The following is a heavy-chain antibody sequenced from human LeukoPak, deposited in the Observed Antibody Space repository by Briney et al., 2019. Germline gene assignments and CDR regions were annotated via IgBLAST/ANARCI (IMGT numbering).Heavy chain of an antibody. V-gene: IGHV4-4*02. CDR3: ARRITMVRGVIIVSRRINTFDY. CDR2: IYHSGMT. D-gene: IGHD3-10*01. Sequence: SETLSLTCAVSGGSISSPNWWSWVRQPPGKGLEWIGEIYHSGMTNYKTSLKSRVTISVDESKNQFSLKLSSVTAADTAVYYCARRITMVRGVIIVSRRINTFDYWGQGTLVTVSS. J-gene: IGHJ4*02. CDR1: GGSISSPNW.